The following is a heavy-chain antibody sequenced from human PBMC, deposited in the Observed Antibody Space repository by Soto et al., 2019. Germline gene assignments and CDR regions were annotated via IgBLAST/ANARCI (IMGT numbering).Heavy chain of an antibody. Sequence: QVQLVESGGGVVQPGRSLRLSCAASGFTFTNCAMHWVRQAPGKGLEWVAVVGSDGMHKYYGDLVKGRFTISRDTSENTVYLQMDRLTSEDTAVYYCARDVIVDAPDYFHYWGRGNLVTVSS. V-gene: IGHV3-30*01. J-gene: IGHJ4*02. D-gene: IGHD1-26*01. CDR2: VGSDGMHK. CDR3: ARDVIVDAPDYFHY. CDR1: GFTFTNCA.